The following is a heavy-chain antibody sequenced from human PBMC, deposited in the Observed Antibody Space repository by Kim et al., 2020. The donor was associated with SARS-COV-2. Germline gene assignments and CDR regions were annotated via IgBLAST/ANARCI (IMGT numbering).Heavy chain of an antibody. CDR2: VTVSGTSI. CDR3: ASRRG. D-gene: IGHD3-10*01. J-gene: IGHJ4*02. Sequence: VTVSGTSIPHADSVKGRFTTSRDNAKTSLYLQMNSLRVEDSGVYYCASRRGWGQGTLVTVSS. V-gene: IGHV3-21*01.